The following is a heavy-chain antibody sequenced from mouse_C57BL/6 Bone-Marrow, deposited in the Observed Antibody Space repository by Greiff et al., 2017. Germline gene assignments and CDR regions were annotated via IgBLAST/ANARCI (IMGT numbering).Heavy chain of an antibody. J-gene: IGHJ2*01. CDR2: IHPSDSDT. D-gene: IGHD2-3*01. CDR1: GYTFTSYW. V-gene: IGHV1-74*01. CDR3: AMRRWFYFDY. Sequence: QVQLQQSGAELVKPGASVKVSCKASGYTFTSYWMHWVKQRPGQGLEWIGRIHPSDSDTHYNQKFKGKATWTVDKSSSTAYMQLSSLTFEDSPVNYCAMRRWFYFDYWGQGTTLTVSS.